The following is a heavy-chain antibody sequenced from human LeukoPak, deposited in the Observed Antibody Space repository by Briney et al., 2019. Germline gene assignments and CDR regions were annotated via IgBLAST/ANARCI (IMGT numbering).Heavy chain of an antibody. D-gene: IGHD6-13*01. CDR1: GFTFSSYS. Sequence: GGSLRLSCAASGFTFSSYSMNWVRQAPGKGLEGVSYISSSSSTIYYADSVKGRFTISRDNAKNSLYLQMSSLRAEDTAVYYCARDGGSSWYPNWFDPWGQGTLVTVSS. CDR2: ISSSSSTI. V-gene: IGHV3-48*01. CDR3: ARDGGSSWYPNWFDP. J-gene: IGHJ5*02.